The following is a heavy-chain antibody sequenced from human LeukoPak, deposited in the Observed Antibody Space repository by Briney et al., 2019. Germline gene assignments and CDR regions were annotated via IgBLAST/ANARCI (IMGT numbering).Heavy chain of an antibody. V-gene: IGHV1-69*04. CDR3: ARDSGAMVTSFDY. CDR1: GYTFTGYY. J-gene: IGHJ4*02. CDR2: IIPILGIA. Sequence: SVKVSCKASGYTFTGYYMHWVRQAPGQGLEWMGRIIPILGIANYAQKFQGRVTITADKSTSTAYMELSSLRSEDTAVYYCARDSGAMVTSFDYWGQGTLVTVSS. D-gene: IGHD5-18*01.